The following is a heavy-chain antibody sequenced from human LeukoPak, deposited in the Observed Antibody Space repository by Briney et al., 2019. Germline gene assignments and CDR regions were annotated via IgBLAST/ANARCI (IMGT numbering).Heavy chain of an antibody. CDR2: ISGSGGST. D-gene: IGHD3-3*01. V-gene: IGHV3-23*01. CDR1: GITFSNSA. J-gene: IGHJ4*02. CDR3: AKGSTYYDFWSGLVSFDY. Sequence: GGSLRLSCVPSGITFSNSALSWVRQAPGKGPEWVSAISGSGGSTYYADSVKGRFTISRDNSKNTLYLQMNSLRAEDTAVYYCAKGSTYYDFWSGLVSFDYWGQGTLVTVSS.